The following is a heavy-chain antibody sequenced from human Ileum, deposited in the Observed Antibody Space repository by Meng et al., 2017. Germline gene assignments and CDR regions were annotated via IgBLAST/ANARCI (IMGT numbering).Heavy chain of an antibody. CDR3: VRDSRYRSGTYYNVLAPFEY. D-gene: IGHD3-10*01. Sequence: GESLKISCGASGFTLSNFEMNWVRQAPGKGLEWLSYINSVGSTRYYADSVKGRFTISRDNAKNSVYLQMNSLRAEDTAVYYCVRDSRYRSGTYYNVLAPFEYWGQGTLVTVSS. CDR2: INSVGSTR. J-gene: IGHJ4*02. V-gene: IGHV3-48*03. CDR1: GFTLSNFE.